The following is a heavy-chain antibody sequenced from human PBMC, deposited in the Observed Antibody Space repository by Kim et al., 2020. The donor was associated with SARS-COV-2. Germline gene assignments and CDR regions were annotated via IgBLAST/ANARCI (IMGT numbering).Heavy chain of an antibody. CDR3: VTRSGGVYA. Sequence: YATTYAASVKGRFTISRDDSKNTAYLQMNSLETEDTAVYYCVTRSGGVYAWGQGTLVTVSS. V-gene: IGHV3-73*01. D-gene: IGHD2-8*02. J-gene: IGHJ5*02. CDR2: YAT.